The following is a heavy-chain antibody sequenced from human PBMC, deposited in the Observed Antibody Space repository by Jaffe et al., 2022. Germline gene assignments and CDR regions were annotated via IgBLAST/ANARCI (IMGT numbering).Heavy chain of an antibody. Sequence: QITLKESGPSLVEPTQTLTLTCSFSGFSLSSSGVGVGWIRQPPGKALEWLALLYWNTDKRYSPSLNGRLTITEDTSKNRVMLTMTKVDPVDTATYYCAHRLDIGADDVFDVWGPGTMVTVS. CDR2: LYWNTDK. V-gene: IGHV2-5*01. CDR3: AHRLDIGADDVFDV. J-gene: IGHJ3*01. CDR1: GFSLSSSGVG.